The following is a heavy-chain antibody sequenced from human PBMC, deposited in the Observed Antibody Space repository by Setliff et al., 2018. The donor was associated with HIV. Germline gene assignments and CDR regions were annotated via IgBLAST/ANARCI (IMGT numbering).Heavy chain of an antibody. CDR3: ARGTTSITFDY. J-gene: IGHJ4*02. Sequence: KPSETLSLTCNVSGSSFSSGIYYWTWIRQQPGKGLEWIGYISYSGSTYYNPSLKSRLTMSIDTSKSHFSLNLNSVTAADTAVYYCARGTTSITFDYWSQGTLVTVSS. CDR2: ISYSGST. CDR1: GSSFSSGIYY. D-gene: IGHD1-1*01. V-gene: IGHV4-31*03.